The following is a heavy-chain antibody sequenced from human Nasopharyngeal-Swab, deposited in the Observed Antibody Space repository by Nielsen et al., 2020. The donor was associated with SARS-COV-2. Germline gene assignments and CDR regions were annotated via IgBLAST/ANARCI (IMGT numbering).Heavy chain of an antibody. J-gene: IGHJ4*02. CDR3: AKPLYGDSPFDY. V-gene: IGHV3-23*01. D-gene: IGHD4-17*01. CDR2: ISGSGGST. Sequence: VRQAPGKGLEWVSAISGSGGSTYYADSVKGRFTNSRDNSKNTLYLQMNSLRAEDTAVYYCAKPLYGDSPFDYWGQGTLVTVSS.